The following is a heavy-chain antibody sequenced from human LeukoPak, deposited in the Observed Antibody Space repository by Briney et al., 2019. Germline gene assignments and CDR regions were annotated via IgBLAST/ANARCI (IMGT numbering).Heavy chain of an antibody. CDR2: INYSGKIM. D-gene: IGHD1-26*01. CDR1: GFTFKSYE. Sequence: GGSLRLSCAASGFTFKSYEMNWVRQAPGKGLEWVSYINYSGKIMFYIDSAKGRFTVSRDNSKSSLYLEMNSLRDEDTGIYYCATTPDEVGDPYSAYWGQGTLVTVSS. J-gene: IGHJ4*02. CDR3: ATTPDEVGDPYSAY. V-gene: IGHV3-48*03.